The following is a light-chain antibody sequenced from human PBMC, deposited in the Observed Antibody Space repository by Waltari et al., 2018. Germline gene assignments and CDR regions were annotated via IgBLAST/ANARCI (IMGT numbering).Light chain of an antibody. J-gene: IGLJ3*02. CDR1: TSNIGKND. CDR2: DNY. CDR3: ATWDTSLSAVV. Sequence: SVLTQPPSVSADPRQKVTISCSASTSNIGKNDVAWYQHLPGTAPKFLRNDNYKRPSGIPDRFSGAKSGTSDTLGITGLQTGDEADYYCATWDTSLSAVVFGGGTKVTVL. V-gene: IGLV1-51*01.